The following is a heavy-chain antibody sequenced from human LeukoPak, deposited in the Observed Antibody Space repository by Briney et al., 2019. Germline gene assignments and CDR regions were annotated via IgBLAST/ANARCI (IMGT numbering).Heavy chain of an antibody. J-gene: IGHJ5*02. CDR2: ISYDGSNK. Sequence: GGSLRLSCAASGFTFSSYEMNWVRQAPGKGLEWVAVISYDGSNKYYADSVKGRFTISRDNSKNTLYLQMNSLRAEDTAVYYCASSIYGDYSWFDPWGQGTLVTVSS. CDR1: GFTFSSYE. D-gene: IGHD4-17*01. CDR3: ASSIYGDYSWFDP. V-gene: IGHV3-30*04.